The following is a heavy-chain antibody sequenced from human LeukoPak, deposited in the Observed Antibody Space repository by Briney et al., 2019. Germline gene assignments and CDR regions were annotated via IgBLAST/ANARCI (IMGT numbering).Heavy chain of an antibody. V-gene: IGHV3-11*01. CDR2: ISSSGSTI. D-gene: IGHD6-13*01. CDR3: ARDRQQLVPHED. J-gene: IGHJ4*02. CDR1: GFTFSDYY. Sequence: PGGSLRLSCAASGFTFSDYYMSWIRQAPGKGLEWVSYISSSGSTIYYADSVKVRFTISRDNAKNSLYLQMNSLRAEDTAVYYCARDRQQLVPHEDWGQGTLVTVSS.